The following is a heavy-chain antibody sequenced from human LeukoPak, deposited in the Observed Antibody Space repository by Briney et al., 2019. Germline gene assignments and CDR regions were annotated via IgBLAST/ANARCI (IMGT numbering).Heavy chain of an antibody. Sequence: GGSLRLSCVASGFTFSSYAMSWIRQAPGKGLEWVSYISSSGSTIYYADSVKGRFTISRDNAKNSLYLQMNSLRAEDTAVYYCAREQGIAVAGVFDYWGQGTLVTVSS. CDR1: GFTFSSYA. V-gene: IGHV3-11*01. CDR2: ISSSGSTI. CDR3: AREQGIAVAGVFDY. J-gene: IGHJ4*02. D-gene: IGHD6-19*01.